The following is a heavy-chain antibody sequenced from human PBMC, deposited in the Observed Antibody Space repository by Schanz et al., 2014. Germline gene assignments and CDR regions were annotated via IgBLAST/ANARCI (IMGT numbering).Heavy chain of an antibody. Sequence: ESGGGLIQPGGSLRLSCAVSGFTVNTNYMSWVRQAPGKGLEWISSMYINSGSTQYADSVKGRFIISRDSSKNTLFLKMNSLRAEDTAVYFCARDGGRDGYNLAFDVWGQGTLVTVSS. V-gene: IGHV3-53*01. J-gene: IGHJ3*01. CDR3: ARDGGRDGYNLAFDV. D-gene: IGHD5-12*01. CDR2: MYINSGST. CDR1: GFTVNTNY.